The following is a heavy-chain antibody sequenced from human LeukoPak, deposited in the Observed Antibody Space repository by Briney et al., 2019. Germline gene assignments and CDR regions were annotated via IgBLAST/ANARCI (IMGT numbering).Heavy chain of an antibody. Sequence: GASVKVSCKASGYTFTGYYMHWVRQATGQGLEWMGWMNPNSGNTGYAQKFQGRVTITRNTSISTAYMELSSLRSEDTAVYYCATLQGGVWGKGTTVTVSS. CDR3: ATLQGGV. V-gene: IGHV1-8*03. J-gene: IGHJ6*04. CDR1: GYTFTGYY. CDR2: MNPNSGNT. D-gene: IGHD3-16*01.